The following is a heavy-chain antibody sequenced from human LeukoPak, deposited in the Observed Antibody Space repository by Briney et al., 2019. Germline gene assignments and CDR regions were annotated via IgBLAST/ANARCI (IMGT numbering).Heavy chain of an antibody. V-gene: IGHV3-48*01. Sequence: GGSLRLSCAASGFTFSSYSMNWVRQAPGKGLEWVSYISSSSSTIYYADSVKGRFTVSRDTSKNTLYLQMNSLRAEDTAVYYCARDDDTSGHYSFFLHWGQGTLVTVSS. CDR2: ISSSSSTI. CDR1: GFTFSSYS. D-gene: IGHD3-22*01. CDR3: ARDDDTSGHYSFFLH. J-gene: IGHJ1*01.